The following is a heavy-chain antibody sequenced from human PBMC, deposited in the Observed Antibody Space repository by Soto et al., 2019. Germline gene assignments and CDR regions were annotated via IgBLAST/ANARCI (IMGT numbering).Heavy chain of an antibody. Sequence: SVKVSCKASGGTFSSYAISWVRQAPGQGLEWMRGIIPIFGTANYAQKFQGRVTITADESTSTAYMELSSLRSEDTAAYYCARGAGDTAMVRIHYYYYYGMDVWGQGTTVTVSS. CDR3: ARGAGDTAMVRIHYYYYYGMDV. V-gene: IGHV1-69*13. CDR2: IIPIFGTA. D-gene: IGHD5-18*01. J-gene: IGHJ6*02. CDR1: GGTFSSYA.